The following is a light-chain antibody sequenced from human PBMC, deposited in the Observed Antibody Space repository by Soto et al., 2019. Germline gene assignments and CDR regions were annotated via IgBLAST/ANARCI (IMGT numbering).Light chain of an antibody. CDR1: SSNIGAGYD. CDR3: QSYDSSLRFVV. CDR2: GNS. J-gene: IGLJ2*01. V-gene: IGLV1-40*01. Sequence: QSVLTQPPSVSGAPGQRVTISCTGSSSNIGAGYDVHWYQQLPGTAPKLLIYGNSNRPSGVPDRFSGSKSGTSASLAITGLQAEDEVDYYCQSYDSSLRFVVFGGGTKLTVL.